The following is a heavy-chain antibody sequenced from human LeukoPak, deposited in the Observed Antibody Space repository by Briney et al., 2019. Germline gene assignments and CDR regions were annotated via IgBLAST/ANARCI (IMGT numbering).Heavy chain of an antibody. CDR3: ARGEAARLLSINWFDP. J-gene: IGHJ5*02. V-gene: IGHV1-69*06. Sequence: GASVKVSCKASGGTFSSYAISWVRQAPGQGLEWMGGIIPIFGTANYAQKFQGRVTITADKSTSTAYMELSSLRSEDTAVYYCARGEAARLLSINWFDPWGQGTLVTVSS. CDR2: IIPIFGTA. D-gene: IGHD6-6*01. CDR1: GGTFSSYA.